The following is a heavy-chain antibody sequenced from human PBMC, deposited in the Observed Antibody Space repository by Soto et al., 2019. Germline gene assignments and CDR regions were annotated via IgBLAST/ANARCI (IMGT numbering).Heavy chain of an antibody. D-gene: IGHD6-13*01. V-gene: IGHV4-4*07. J-gene: IGHJ6*02. CDR1: GGSISSYY. CDR3: ARGGSSWYPDYYGMDV. CDR2: IYTSGST. Sequence: ETLSLTCTVSGGSISSYYWSWIRQPAGKGLEWIGRIYTSGSTNYNPSLKSRVTMSVDTSKNQFSLKLSSVTAADTAVYYCARGGSSWYPDYYGMDVWGQGTTVTVSS.